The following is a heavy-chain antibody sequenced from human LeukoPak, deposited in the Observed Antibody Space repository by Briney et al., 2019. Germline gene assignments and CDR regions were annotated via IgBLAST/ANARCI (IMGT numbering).Heavy chain of an antibody. Sequence: GGSLRLSCAASGFTFSDYYMSWIRQAPGKGLEWVSYISSSGSTIYYADSVKGRFTISRDNAKNSLYLQMNSLRAEDTAVYYCARAGYYYDGSGYRNWFDPWGQGTLVTVSS. V-gene: IGHV3-11*01. D-gene: IGHD3-22*01. CDR2: ISSSGSTI. CDR1: GFTFSDYY. CDR3: ARAGYYYDGSGYRNWFDP. J-gene: IGHJ5*02.